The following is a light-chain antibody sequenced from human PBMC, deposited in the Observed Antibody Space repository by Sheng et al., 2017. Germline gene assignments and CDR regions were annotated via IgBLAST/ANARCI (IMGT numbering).Light chain of an antibody. V-gene: IGLV3-1*01. CDR3: QAWDDSTAI. CDR1: KLGHKY. CDR2: QDS. Sequence: SYELTQPPSVSVSPGQTASITCSGNKLGHKYVCWYQQKPGQSPLLVISQDSRRPSGIPERFSGSNSADTATLTITGAQAMDEADYYCQAWDDSTAIFGSGTKVHRP. J-gene: IGLJ1*01.